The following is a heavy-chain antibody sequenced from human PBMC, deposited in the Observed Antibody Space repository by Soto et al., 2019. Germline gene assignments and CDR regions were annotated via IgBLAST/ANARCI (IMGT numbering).Heavy chain of an antibody. CDR1: GGSFTSNNW. J-gene: IGHJ4*02. D-gene: IGHD4-17*01. Sequence: SSETLSLTCAVSGGSFTSNNWWTWVRQPPGQGLEWIGYVYYSGTTNYNPSLKSRVTISVDLSKNRFSLRLSSVTTADTALYYCARTTAVPNTLRSRYFFDYWGQGTLVTVSS. CDR3: ARTTAVPNTLRSRYFFDY. V-gene: IGHV4-4*02. CDR2: VYYSGTT.